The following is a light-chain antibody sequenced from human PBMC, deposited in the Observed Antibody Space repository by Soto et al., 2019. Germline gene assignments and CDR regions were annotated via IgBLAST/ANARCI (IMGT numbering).Light chain of an antibody. J-gene: IGLJ2*01. V-gene: IGLV1-51*01. Sequence: QSALTQPPSVSAAPGQKVTISCSGSSSNIGNNYVSWYQQLPGTAPKLLIFDNNKRSSGIPDRFSGSKSGTSATLGITGLQTGDEAEYYCGTWDSSLSVVLFGGGTKLTVL. CDR3: GTWDSSLSVVL. CDR1: SSNIGNNY. CDR2: DNN.